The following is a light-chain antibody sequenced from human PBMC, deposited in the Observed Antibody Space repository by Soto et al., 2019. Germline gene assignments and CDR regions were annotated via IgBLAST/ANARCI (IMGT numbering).Light chain of an antibody. V-gene: IGLV2-14*01. CDR1: DTHVGKDKS. Sequence: QSVLSPPASVSVYRGQSIIISYVGRDTHVGKDKSVSWYQQGPGQAPKLLIFEVTNRPSGVSKRFSGSRSGNTASLTISGLQPDDEGDYFCVSYADTYTLVCATEPKATVL. CDR2: EVT. CDR3: VSYADTYTLV. J-gene: IGLJ1*01.